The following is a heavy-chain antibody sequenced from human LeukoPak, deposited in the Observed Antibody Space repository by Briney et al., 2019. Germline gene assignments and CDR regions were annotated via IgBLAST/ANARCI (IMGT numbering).Heavy chain of an antibody. J-gene: IGHJ4*02. CDR2: ISSSSSTI. V-gene: IGHV3-48*02. CDR1: GFTFSRCS. D-gene: IGHD6-13*01. CDR3: ARDPHIAAAGTIFDY. Sequence: GGSRRLSCAVSGFTFSRCSRNWVRQSPGEGLEWVSYISSSSSTIYYADSVKGRFTISRDNAKNSLYLQMNSLRDEDSAVYYCARDPHIAAAGTIFDYWGQGTLVTVSS.